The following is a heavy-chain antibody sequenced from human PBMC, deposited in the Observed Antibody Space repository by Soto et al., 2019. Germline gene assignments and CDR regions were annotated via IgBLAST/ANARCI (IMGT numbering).Heavy chain of an antibody. V-gene: IGHV1-18*01. CDR3: ARDGYSSSWYSSVSYYYYMDV. Sequence: ASVKVSCKASGYTFTSYGIIWVRQAPGQGLEWMGWISAYNGNTNYAQKLQGRVTMTTDTSTSTAYMELRSLRSDDTAVYYCARDGYSSSWYSSVSYYYYMDVWGKGTTVTVSS. CDR2: ISAYNGNT. J-gene: IGHJ6*03. D-gene: IGHD6-13*01. CDR1: GYTFTSYG.